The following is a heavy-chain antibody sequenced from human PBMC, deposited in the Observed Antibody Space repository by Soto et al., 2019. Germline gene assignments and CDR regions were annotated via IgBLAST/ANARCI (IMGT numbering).Heavy chain of an antibody. Sequence: SQTLSLTCAISGDSVFNSTAAWNWIRQSPSRGLEWLGRTYYRSKWYNDYAVSVKSRITINPDTSKHQFSLQLNSVTPEDTAVYYCARDRSGSGWFNAFDIWGHGTMVTVSS. D-gene: IGHD6-19*01. CDR1: GDSVFNSTAA. V-gene: IGHV6-1*01. CDR2: TYYRSKWYN. CDR3: ARDRSGSGWFNAFDI. J-gene: IGHJ3*02.